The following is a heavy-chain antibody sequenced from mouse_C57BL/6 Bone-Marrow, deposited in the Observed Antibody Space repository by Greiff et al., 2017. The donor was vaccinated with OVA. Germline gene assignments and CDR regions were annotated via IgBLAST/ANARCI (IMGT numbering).Heavy chain of an antibody. Sequence: EVKLMESGGGLVKPGGSLKLSCAASGFTFSSYAMSWVRQTPEKRLEWVATISDGGSYTYYPDNVKGRFTISRDNAKNNLYLQMSHLKSEDTAMYYCARDRYYGSLFDYWGQGTTLTVSS. CDR2: ISDGGSYT. J-gene: IGHJ2*01. D-gene: IGHD1-1*01. V-gene: IGHV5-4*01. CDR3: ARDRYYGSLFDY. CDR1: GFTFSSYA.